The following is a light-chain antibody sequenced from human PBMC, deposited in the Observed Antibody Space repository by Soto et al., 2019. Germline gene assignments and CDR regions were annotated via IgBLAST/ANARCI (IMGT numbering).Light chain of an antibody. CDR2: GAS. CDR1: QSVSNN. J-gene: IGKJ5*01. Sequence: EIVITQSPATLSLSPGERATLSCRARQSVSNNLAWYQQRPGQATSLLLYGASNRATGIPARFSGSGSGTEFTLTISSLQSEDFAVYYCQQYSKWPPITFGQGTRLEI. CDR3: QQYSKWPPIT. V-gene: IGKV3-15*01.